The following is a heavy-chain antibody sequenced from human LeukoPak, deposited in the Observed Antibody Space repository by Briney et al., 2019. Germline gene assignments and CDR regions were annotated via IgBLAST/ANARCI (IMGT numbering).Heavy chain of an antibody. CDR3: AKDQNRDSSGWIFDY. D-gene: IGHD6-19*01. J-gene: IGHJ4*02. CDR1: VFTFSCYA. Sequence: PGGSLRLCCAASVFTFSCYAMSWVRQAPGKVLEWVSAISGSADSTYYADSVKGRFTISRDNSKNTLYLQMNSLRAEDTAVYSCAKDQNRDSSGWIFDYWGQGTLVTVSS. V-gene: IGHV3-23*01. CDR2: ISGSADST.